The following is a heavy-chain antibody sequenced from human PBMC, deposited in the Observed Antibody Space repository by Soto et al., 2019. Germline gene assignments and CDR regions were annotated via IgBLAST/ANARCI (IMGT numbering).Heavy chain of an antibody. CDR1: GFSLSARPVA. D-gene: IGHD1-1*01. CDR3: VHRAGIDGNWNGGYFDY. Sequence: QITLRESGPTRVKPTQTLTLTCTFSGFSLSARPVAVGWIRQPPGKALERLALIYWDDDKRYSPSLMSRLTITKXPAXNXEVLTMTNMDPLDTAIYYCVHRAGIDGNWNGGYFDYWGQGALVTVSS. V-gene: IGHV2-5*02. J-gene: IGHJ4*02. CDR2: IYWDDDK.